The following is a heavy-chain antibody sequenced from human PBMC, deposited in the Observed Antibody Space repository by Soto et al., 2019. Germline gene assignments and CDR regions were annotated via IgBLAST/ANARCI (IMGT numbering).Heavy chain of an antibody. D-gene: IGHD3-3*01. J-gene: IGHJ4*02. CDR3: ARDEREIFVLDY. CDR2: IYYSGST. CDR1: GGSVSSGSYY. Sequence: SETLSLTCTVSGGSVSSGSYYWSWIRQPPGKGLEWIGYIYYSGSTNYNPSLKSRVTISVDTSKNQFSLKLSSVTAADTAVYYCARDEREIFVLDYCGQGTLVTVSS. V-gene: IGHV4-61*01.